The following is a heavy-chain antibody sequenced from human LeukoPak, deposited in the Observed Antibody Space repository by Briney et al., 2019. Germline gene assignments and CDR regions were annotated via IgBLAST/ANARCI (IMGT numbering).Heavy chain of an antibody. D-gene: IGHD4-17*01. CDR2: INHSGDI. Sequence: SETLSLTCGVYGESFSGFYWSWIRQTPGKGLQWIGEINHSGDINYNPSLESRVTISVDTSKNQFSLKLSSVTAADTAVYYCARVLSVTTLLRGPFDYWGQGILVTVSS. J-gene: IGHJ4*02. CDR3: ARVLSVTTLLRGPFDY. V-gene: IGHV4-34*01. CDR1: GESFSGFY.